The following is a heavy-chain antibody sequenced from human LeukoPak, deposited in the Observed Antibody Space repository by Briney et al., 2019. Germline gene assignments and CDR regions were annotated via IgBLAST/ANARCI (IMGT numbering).Heavy chain of an antibody. V-gene: IGHV3-23*01. CDR2: ISGSGDKT. J-gene: IGHJ4*02. D-gene: IGHD4-11*01. Sequence: GGSLRLSCAASGFTFSSYAMSWVRQAPGKGLEWVSLISGSGDKTYYADSVKGRFTISRDNSKNTLYLQVNSLRADDTAVYYCAKDDPNDYKPWIYWGQGTLVTVSS. CDR1: GFTFSSYA. CDR3: AKDDPNDYKPWIY.